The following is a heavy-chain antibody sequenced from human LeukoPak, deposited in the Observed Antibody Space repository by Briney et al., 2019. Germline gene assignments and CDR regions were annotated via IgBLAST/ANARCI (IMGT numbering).Heavy chain of an antibody. CDR3: ARPRSATLEYFDL. J-gene: IGHJ2*01. CDR2: ISSSSSYI. V-gene: IGHV3-11*06. Sequence: GGSLRLSCAASGFTFSDYYMSWIRQAPGKGLEWVSSISSSSSYIYYADSVKGRFTISRDNAKNSLYLQMNSLRAEDTAVYYCARPRSATLEYFDLWGRGTLVTVSS. D-gene: IGHD1-26*01. CDR1: GFTFSDYY.